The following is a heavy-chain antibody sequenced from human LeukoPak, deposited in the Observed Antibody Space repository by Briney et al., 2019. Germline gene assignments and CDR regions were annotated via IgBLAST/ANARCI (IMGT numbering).Heavy chain of an antibody. V-gene: IGHV4-34*01. CDR2: INHSGST. J-gene: IGHJ4*02. CDR3: ARSARGYSVGY. CDR1: GGSFSGYY. Sequence: PSETLSLTCAVYGGSFSGYYWSWIRQPPGKGLEWIGEINHSGSTNYNPSLKSRVTISVDTSKNQFSLRLSSVTAADTAVYYCARSARGYSVGYWGQGTLVTVSS. D-gene: IGHD5-12*01.